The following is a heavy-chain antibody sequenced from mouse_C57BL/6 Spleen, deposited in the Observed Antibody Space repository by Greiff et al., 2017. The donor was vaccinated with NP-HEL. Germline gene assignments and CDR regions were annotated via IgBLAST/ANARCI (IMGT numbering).Heavy chain of an antibody. CDR1: GYAFSSYW. V-gene: IGHV1-80*01. D-gene: IGHD2-1*01. Sequence: QVQLQQSGAELVKPGASVKISCKASGYAFSSYWMNWVKQRPGKGLEWIGQIYPGDGDTNYNGKFKGKATLTADKSSSTAYMQLSSLTSEDSAVYFCARGDLYGNYAYFDYWGQGTTLTVAS. J-gene: IGHJ2*01. CDR3: ARGDLYGNYAYFDY. CDR2: IYPGDGDT.